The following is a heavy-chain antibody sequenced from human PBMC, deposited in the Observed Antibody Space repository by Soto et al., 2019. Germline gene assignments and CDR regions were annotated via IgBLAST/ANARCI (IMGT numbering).Heavy chain of an antibody. CDR2: ISSNGVST. J-gene: IGHJ4*02. Sequence: GGSLRLSCSVSGFTLSTYAMHWVRQAPGKGLEYAASISSNGVSTYYADSVKGRFTISRDNSKNTLYLQMSSLRTEDTAVYYCVKDRYVDYWGQGTLVTVSS. V-gene: IGHV3-64D*06. CDR3: VKDRYVDY. CDR1: GFTLSTYA.